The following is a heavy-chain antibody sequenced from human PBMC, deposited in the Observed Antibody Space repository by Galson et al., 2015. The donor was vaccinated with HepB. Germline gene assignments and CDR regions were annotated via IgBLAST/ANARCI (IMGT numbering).Heavy chain of an antibody. CDR2: INPNSGGT. CDR3: ASGHDYGDYVYDY. J-gene: IGHJ4*02. V-gene: IGHV1-2*06. Sequence: SVKVSCKASGYTFTGYYMHWVRQAPGQGLEWMGRINPNSGGTNYAQKFQGRVTMTRDTSISTAYMELSRLRSDDTAVYYCASGHDYGDYVYDYWGQGTLVTVSS. D-gene: IGHD4-17*01. CDR1: GYTFTGYY.